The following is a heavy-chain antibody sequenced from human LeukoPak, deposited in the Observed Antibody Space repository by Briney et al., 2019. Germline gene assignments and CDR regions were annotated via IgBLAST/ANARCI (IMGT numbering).Heavy chain of an antibody. J-gene: IGHJ3*02. D-gene: IGHD3-10*01. Sequence: GGSLRLSCAASGFTFSDYYMSWIRQAPGKGLEWVSYISSSGSTIYYADSVKGRFTISRDNAKNSLYLQMNSLRAEDTALYYCAKDILVRGVILDDAFDIWGQGTMVTVSS. CDR3: AKDILVRGVILDDAFDI. CDR1: GFTFSDYY. V-gene: IGHV3-11*01. CDR2: ISSSGSTI.